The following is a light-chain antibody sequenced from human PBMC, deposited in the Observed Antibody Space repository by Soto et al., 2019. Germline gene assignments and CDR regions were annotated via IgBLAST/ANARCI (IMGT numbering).Light chain of an antibody. Sequence: EIVLTQSPATLSLSPGERATLSCRASQSVSSYLAWYQQKPGQAPRLLIYDASNRATGIPARFSGSGSGTDFTITISSLEPEDVAVYYCQQRSNWQRTFGQGTNVEIK. CDR1: QSVSSY. V-gene: IGKV3-11*01. J-gene: IGKJ1*01. CDR3: QQRSNWQRT. CDR2: DAS.